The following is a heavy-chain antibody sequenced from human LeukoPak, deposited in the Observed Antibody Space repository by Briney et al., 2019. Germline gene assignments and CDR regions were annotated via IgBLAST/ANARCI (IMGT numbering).Heavy chain of an antibody. Sequence: SETLSLTCTVSGGSIGSSSYYWGWIRQPPGKGLEWIGSIYYSGSTYYNPSLKSRVTISVDTSKNQFSLKLSPVTAADTAVYYCARLGRSARRFYTAGADYWGQGTLVTVSS. CDR1: GGSIGSSSYY. J-gene: IGHJ4*02. CDR3: ARLGRSARRFYTAGADY. V-gene: IGHV4-39*01. CDR2: IYYSGST. D-gene: IGHD2-2*02.